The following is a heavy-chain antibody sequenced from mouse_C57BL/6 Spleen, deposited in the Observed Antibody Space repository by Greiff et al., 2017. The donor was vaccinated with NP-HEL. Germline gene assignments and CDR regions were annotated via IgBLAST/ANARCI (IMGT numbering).Heavy chain of an antibody. CDR2: INPNNGGT. Sequence: VQLQQSGPELVKPGASVKMSCKASGYTFTDYNMHWVKQSHGKSLEWIGYINPNNGGTSYNQKFKGKATLTVNKSSSTAYMELRSLTSEDSAVYYCASDSNYGLYYFDYWGQGTTLTVSS. V-gene: IGHV1-22*01. D-gene: IGHD2-5*01. J-gene: IGHJ2*01. CDR3: ASDSNYGLYYFDY. CDR1: GYTFTDYN.